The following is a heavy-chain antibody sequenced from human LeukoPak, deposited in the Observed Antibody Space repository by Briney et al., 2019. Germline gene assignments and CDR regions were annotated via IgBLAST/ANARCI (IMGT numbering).Heavy chain of an antibody. CDR3: ATGTGSYGVPFDY. CDR1: GFTFSSDW. D-gene: IGHD6-19*01. Sequence: GGSLRLSCAASGFTFSSDWMSWVRQAPGKALEWVANIKQDGSEKHYVDSVKGRFTISRDDAKNSLYLQMNSLRAEDTAVYYCATGTGSYGVPFDYWGRGTLVTVSS. V-gene: IGHV3-7*01. CDR2: IKQDGSEK. J-gene: IGHJ4*02.